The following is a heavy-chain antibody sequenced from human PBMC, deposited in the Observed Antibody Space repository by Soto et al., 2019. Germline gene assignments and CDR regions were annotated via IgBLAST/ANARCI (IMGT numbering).Heavy chain of an antibody. V-gene: IGHV1-69*13. CDR3: ARGPKVGARNGLSY. Sequence: GASVKVSCKASGGTFSSYAISWVRQAPGQGLEWMGGIIPIFGTANYAQKFQGRVTITADESTSTAYMELSSLRSEDTAVYYCARGPKVGARNGLSYWGQGTLVTVSS. CDR2: IIPIFGTA. J-gene: IGHJ4*02. D-gene: IGHD1-26*01. CDR1: GGTFSSYA.